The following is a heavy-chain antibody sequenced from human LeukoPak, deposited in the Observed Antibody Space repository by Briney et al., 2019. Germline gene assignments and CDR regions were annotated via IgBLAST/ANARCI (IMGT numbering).Heavy chain of an antibody. CDR3: ARETYGRSI. CDR1: GFTFRNYG. J-gene: IGHJ4*02. V-gene: IGHV3-33*01. D-gene: IGHD2-8*01. CDR2: VWNDGNKK. Sequence: GTSLRLSCAASGFTFRNYGIHWVRQAPGKGLEWEAIVWNDGNKKQYAESVKGRFTISKDNSKNMVYLQMTSLRAEDTAVYYCARETYGRSIWGQGTLVTVSS.